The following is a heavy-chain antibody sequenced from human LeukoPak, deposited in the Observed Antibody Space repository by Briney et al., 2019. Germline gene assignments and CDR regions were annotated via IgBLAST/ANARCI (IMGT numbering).Heavy chain of an antibody. CDR1: GFTFSAYG. CDR2: ISKDEGKK. Sequence: GGSLRLSCAASGFTFSAYGMHWVRQAPGKGLEWVAVISKDEGKKNYADSVKGRFTISRGISENTLYLQMNSLRSEDTAVYYCAREGLIGGNKGHPFDYWGQGTLVTVSS. V-gene: IGHV3-30*03. D-gene: IGHD1/OR15-1a*01. CDR3: AREGLIGGNKGHPFDY. J-gene: IGHJ4*02.